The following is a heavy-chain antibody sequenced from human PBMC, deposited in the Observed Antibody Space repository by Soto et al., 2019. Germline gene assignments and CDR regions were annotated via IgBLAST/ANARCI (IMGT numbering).Heavy chain of an antibody. Sequence: GGSLRLSSAASGFIFENFGMSWVRHAPGKGLEWISSISGSGFKKYYADSVKGRFTISRDNSKSTVYLELNNLSAEDTAVYHCAKNQGVELVPLATVDWFDPWGQGSVVTAPQ. CDR2: ISGSGFKK. J-gene: IGHJ5*02. CDR1: GFIFENFG. CDR3: AKNQGVELVPLATVDWFDP. D-gene: IGHD1-26*01. V-gene: IGHV3-23*01.